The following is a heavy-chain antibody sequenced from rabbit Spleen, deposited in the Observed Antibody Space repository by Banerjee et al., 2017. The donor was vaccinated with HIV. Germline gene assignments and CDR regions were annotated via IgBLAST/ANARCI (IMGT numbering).Heavy chain of an antibody. J-gene: IGHJ3*01. CDR2: IYAARGTT. D-gene: IGHD4-1*01. CDR3: ARAIVPWLGLTRLDL. Sequence: QLTETGEGLVQPGGSLTLSCKASGIDFTNYYITWVRQAPGKGLEWIGIIYAARGTTDYASWVNGRFTISSDNAQSTVDLKMTSLTAADTATYFCARAIVPWLGLTRLDLWGQGTLVTVS. CDR1: GIDFTNYY. V-gene: IGHV1S7*01.